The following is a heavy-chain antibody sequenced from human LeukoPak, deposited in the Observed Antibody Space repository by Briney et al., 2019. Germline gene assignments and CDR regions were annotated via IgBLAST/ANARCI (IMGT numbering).Heavy chain of an antibody. CDR3: TRDQRSTYFDL. Sequence: GGSLRPSCAASGFTFSNYGMHWVRQAPGKGLEWVAVVWYDGSNKFYADSVKGRFTVSRDNSKNTLYLQMNSLRVEDTAVYYCTRDQRSTYFDLWGRGTLVTVSS. V-gene: IGHV3-33*01. CDR1: GFTFSNYG. D-gene: IGHD4-17*01. J-gene: IGHJ2*01. CDR2: VWYDGSNK.